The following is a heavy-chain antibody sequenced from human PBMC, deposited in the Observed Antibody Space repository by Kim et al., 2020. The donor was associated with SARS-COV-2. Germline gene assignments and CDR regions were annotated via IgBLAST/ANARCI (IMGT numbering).Heavy chain of an antibody. V-gene: IGHV1-3*01. J-gene: IGHJ3*02. CDR3: ARVGRYYYESSATFDI. CDR2: LKGGTENT. CDR1: GFTFTDYS. D-gene: IGHD3-22*01. Sequence: ASVKVSCKASGFTFTDYSVHWVRQAPGQALEWMGWLKGGTENTDYSQKFQGRVTISSDTSANIAYMELSSLRSEDTAVYYCARVGRYYYESSATFDIWGQGTMVTVSS.